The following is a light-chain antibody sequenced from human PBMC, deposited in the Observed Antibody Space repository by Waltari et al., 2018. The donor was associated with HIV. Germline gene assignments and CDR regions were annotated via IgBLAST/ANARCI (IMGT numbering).Light chain of an antibody. CDR2: SNK. J-gene: IGLJ1*01. V-gene: IGLV1-44*01. Sequence: QSVLTQPPPASGTPGQRVTISCSGSSSTIGSNAVNWDQQLAGTAPTFYLSSNKPRPSGLPDRYAGSKSGTSASLAISGLQSEDDADDYCASWDDSLNGYVFGIGTKVTVL. CDR1: SSTIGSNA. CDR3: ASWDDSLNGYV.